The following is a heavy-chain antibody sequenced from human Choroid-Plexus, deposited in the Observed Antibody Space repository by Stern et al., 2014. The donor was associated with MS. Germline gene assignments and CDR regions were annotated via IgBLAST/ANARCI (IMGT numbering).Heavy chain of an antibody. CDR1: GFTFSNFG. CDR2: ISYDGSYK. Sequence: VQLVQSGGGVAQPGRPLILSCADSGFTFSNFGMHWVRQASGKGLEWLALISYDGSYKYYADSVKGRFTIFRDNSKNTLYMHMNSLRAEDTAVYYCAKDRQWSTYFFDYWGQGSLVTVSS. V-gene: IGHV3-30*18. D-gene: IGHD2-15*01. CDR3: AKDRQWSTYFFDY. J-gene: IGHJ4*02.